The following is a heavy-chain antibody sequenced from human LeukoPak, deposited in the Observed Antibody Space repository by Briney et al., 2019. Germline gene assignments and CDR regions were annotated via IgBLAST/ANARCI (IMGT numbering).Heavy chain of an antibody. CDR1: GFTFSSYA. V-gene: IGHV3-30*04. CDR3: ARGDSGNYYGYFDY. J-gene: IGHJ4*02. Sequence: GGSRRLSCAASGFTFSSYAMHWVRQPPGKGREWVAVMSYDGSYKYYADSVKGRFTVSRDNSENTLYLQMDSLRLEDTAVYYCARGDSGNYYGYFDYWGQGTLVTVSS. D-gene: IGHD1-26*01. CDR2: MSYDGSYK.